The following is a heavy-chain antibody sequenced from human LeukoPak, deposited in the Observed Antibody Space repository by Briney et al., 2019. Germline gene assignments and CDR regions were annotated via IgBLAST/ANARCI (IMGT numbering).Heavy chain of an antibody. D-gene: IGHD3-22*01. V-gene: IGHV3-15*01. CDR1: GFTFSNAW. J-gene: IGHJ4*02. CDR3: TTDVPITMIVVVQNY. Sequence: GGSLRLSCAASGFTFSNAWMSWVRQAPGKGLEWVGRIKSKTDGGTTDYAAPVKGRFTISRDDSKNTLYLQMNRLKTEDTAVYYCTTDVPITMIVVVQNYWGQGTLVTVSS. CDR2: IKSKTDGGTT.